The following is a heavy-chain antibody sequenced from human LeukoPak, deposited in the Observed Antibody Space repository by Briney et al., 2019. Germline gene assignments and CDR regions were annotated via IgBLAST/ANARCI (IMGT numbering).Heavy chain of an antibody. CDR3: ARSFIVEATSYNWFDP. Sequence: ASVKVSCKASGGTFSSYAISWVRQAPGQGLEWMGGIIPFFGTANYAQNFQGRVTITADESTSTAYMELSSLRSEDTAVYYCARSFIVEATSYNWFDPWGQGTLVTVSS. CDR2: IIPFFGTA. D-gene: IGHD1-26*01. J-gene: IGHJ5*02. CDR1: GGTFSSYA. V-gene: IGHV1-69*13.